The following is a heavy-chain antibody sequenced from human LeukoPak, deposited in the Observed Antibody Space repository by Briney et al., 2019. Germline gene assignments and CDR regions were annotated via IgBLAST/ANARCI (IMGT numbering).Heavy chain of an antibody. CDR2: ISWNSGSI. D-gene: IGHD5-12*01. J-gene: IGHJ3*02. V-gene: IGHV3-9*01. CDR1: GFTFSSYW. CDR3: AKAPVATIFRGAFDI. Sequence: GGSLRLSCTASGFTFSSYWMHWVRQAPGKVLEWVSGISWNSGSIGYADSVKGRFTISRDNAKNSLYLQMNSLRAEDTALYYCAKAPVATIFRGAFDIWGQGTMVTVSS.